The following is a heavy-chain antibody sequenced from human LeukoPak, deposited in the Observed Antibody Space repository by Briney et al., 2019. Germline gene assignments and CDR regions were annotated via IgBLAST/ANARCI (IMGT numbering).Heavy chain of an antibody. CDR2: INPSGGST. Sequence: ASVKVSCKASGYTFTSYYRHWVRQAPGQGLEWMGMINPSGGSTSYAQKFQGRVTMTRDMSTSTVYMELSSLRSEDTAVYYCAREPLYSNYLGAAPTLDYWGQGTLVTVSS. J-gene: IGHJ4*02. CDR1: GYTFTSYY. CDR3: AREPLYSNYLGAAPTLDY. V-gene: IGHV1-46*01. D-gene: IGHD4-11*01.